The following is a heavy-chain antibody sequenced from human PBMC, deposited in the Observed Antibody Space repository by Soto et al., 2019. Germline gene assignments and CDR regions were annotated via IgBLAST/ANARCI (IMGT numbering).Heavy chain of an antibody. CDR3: ARAMYCSGGSCSYFDY. D-gene: IGHD2-15*01. CDR1: GGTFSSYT. J-gene: IGHJ4*02. CDR2: IIPILGIA. Sequence: QVQLVQSGAEVQKPGSSVKVSCKASGGTFSSYTISWVRQAPGQGLEWMGRIIPILGIANYAQKFQGRVTITADKSTSTAYMELSSLRSEDTAVYYCARAMYCSGGSCSYFDYWGQGTLVTVSS. V-gene: IGHV1-69*02.